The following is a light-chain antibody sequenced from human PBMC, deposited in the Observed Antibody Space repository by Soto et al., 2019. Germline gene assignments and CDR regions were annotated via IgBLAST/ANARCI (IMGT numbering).Light chain of an antibody. J-gene: IGKJ1*01. CDR1: QSISTW. CDR3: QQYNSYST. V-gene: IGKV1-5*01. Sequence: DIQMTQFPSALCASVVHRVTVTCRASQSISTWLAWYQQKPGKAPKLLIYDASSLESGVPSRFSGSGSGTEFTLTISSLQPEDFASYYCQQYNSYSTFGQGTKVDIK. CDR2: DAS.